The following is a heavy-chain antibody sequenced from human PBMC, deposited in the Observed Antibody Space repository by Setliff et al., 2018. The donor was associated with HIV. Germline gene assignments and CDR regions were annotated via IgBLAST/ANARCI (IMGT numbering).Heavy chain of an antibody. V-gene: IGHV4-38-2*01. D-gene: IGHD5-18*01. J-gene: IGHJ4*02. CDR2: IYHSGST. CDR3: ARTLRAAAMGYFDY. Sequence: PSETLSLTCAVSGYSISSGYYWGRIRQPPGKGLEWIGSIYHSGSTYNNPSLKSRVTISVDTSKNQFSLKLTSVTAADTAVYYCARTLRAAAMGYFDYWGQGTLVTVSS. CDR1: GYSISSGYY.